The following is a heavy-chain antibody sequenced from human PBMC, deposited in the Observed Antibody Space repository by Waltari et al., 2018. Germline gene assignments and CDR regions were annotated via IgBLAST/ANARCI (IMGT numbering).Heavy chain of an antibody. CDR2: IKQDGSEK. V-gene: IGHV3-7*01. J-gene: IGHJ5*02. D-gene: IGHD6-13*01. CDR3: ARDVAAAGNWFDP. CDR1: GFTFSSYW. Sequence: EVQLVESGGGLVQPGGSLRLSCAASGFTFSSYWMSWVRQAPGKGLEWVANIKQDGSEKYYVDSVKGRFTISRDNAKNPLYLQMNSLRAEDTAVYYCARDVAAAGNWFDPWGQGTLVTVSS.